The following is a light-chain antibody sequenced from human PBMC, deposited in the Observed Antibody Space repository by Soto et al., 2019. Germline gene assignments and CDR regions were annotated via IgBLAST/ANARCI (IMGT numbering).Light chain of an antibody. J-gene: IGKJ1*01. Sequence: EKVMTQSPATLSMSPGERATLSCRASQSVNSYLAWYQQKPDQAPRLLIYGASTRATGIPARFSGSGSGTEFTLTISSRQSEDFAVYYCQQYTNWPSWTFGQGTKVEIK. V-gene: IGKV3-15*01. CDR1: QSVNSY. CDR3: QQYTNWPSWT. CDR2: GAS.